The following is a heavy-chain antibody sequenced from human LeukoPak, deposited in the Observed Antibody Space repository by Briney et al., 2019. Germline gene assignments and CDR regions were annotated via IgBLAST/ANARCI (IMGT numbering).Heavy chain of an antibody. D-gene: IGHD6-19*01. Sequence: PGGSLRLSCGAPGFTFSSYGMHWVRQAPGKGLEWVAFIRNDGRNKYYADSVEGRITISRNKSKNTMYLQKNRLRSEDTAVYYCARGGVAVAEGNWFDPWGQGTLVTVSS. V-gene: IGHV3-30*02. CDR3: ARGGVAVAEGNWFDP. CDR1: GFTFSSYG. CDR2: IRNDGRNK. J-gene: IGHJ5*02.